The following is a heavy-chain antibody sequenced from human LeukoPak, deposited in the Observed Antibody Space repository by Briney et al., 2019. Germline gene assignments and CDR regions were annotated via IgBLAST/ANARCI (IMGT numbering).Heavy chain of an antibody. CDR3: ARRPAAVHP. Sequence: AETLSLTCAVCHYSLTNHYLIGIRQPPGRGREGSVESLHTGSTDDNPAFNSRVTRSLDTSKHQSLLSLTSATAAATAVYWCARRPAAVHPWGQGTLVTVSS. J-gene: IGHJ5*02. CDR1: HYSLTNHY. D-gene: IGHD6-13*01. V-gene: IGHV4-34*12. CDR2: SLHTGST.